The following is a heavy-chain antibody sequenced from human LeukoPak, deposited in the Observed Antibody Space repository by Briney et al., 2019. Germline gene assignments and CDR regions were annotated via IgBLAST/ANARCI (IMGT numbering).Heavy chain of an antibody. V-gene: IGHV4-61*02. D-gene: IGHD3-3*01. J-gene: IGHJ4*02. CDR3: ARSIWSGTFDY. CDR2: IYTSGST. Sequence: ASQTLSLTGTVSGGSISSGSYYWSWIRQPAGKGLEWIGRIYTSGSTNYNPSLKSRVTISVDTSKNQFSLKLSSVTAADTAVYYCARSIWSGTFDYWGQGTLVTVSS. CDR1: GGSISSGSYY.